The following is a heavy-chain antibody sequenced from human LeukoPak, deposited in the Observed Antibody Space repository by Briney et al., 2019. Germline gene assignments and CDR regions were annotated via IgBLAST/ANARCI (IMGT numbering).Heavy chain of an antibody. D-gene: IGHD2-21*02. J-gene: IGHJ4*02. CDR3: ARDWNCGGDCYST. CDR2: INPNSGGT. CDR1: GYTLTGYY. V-gene: IGHV1-2*02. Sequence: ASVNVSCKASGYTLTGYYMHWVRQAPGQGLEWMGWINPNSGGTNYAQKFQGRVTMTRDTSISTAYMELSRLRSDDTAVYYCARDWNCGGDCYSTWGQGTLVTVSS.